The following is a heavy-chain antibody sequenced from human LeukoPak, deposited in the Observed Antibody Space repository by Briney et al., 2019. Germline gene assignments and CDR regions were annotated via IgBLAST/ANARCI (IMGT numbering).Heavy chain of an antibody. J-gene: IGHJ4*02. V-gene: IGHV1-46*01. Sequence: ASVKVSCKASGYTFTGYYMHWVLQAPGQGLEWMGIINPSGGSTSYAQKFQGRVTMTRDTSTSTVYMELSSLRSEDTAVYYCARGGQSYYYDSSGYGDYWGQGTLVTVSS. CDR2: INPSGGST. D-gene: IGHD3-22*01. CDR1: GYTFTGYY. CDR3: ARGGQSYYYDSSGYGDY.